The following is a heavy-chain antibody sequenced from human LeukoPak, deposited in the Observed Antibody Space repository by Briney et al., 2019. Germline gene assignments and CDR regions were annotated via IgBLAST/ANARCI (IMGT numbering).Heavy chain of an antibody. CDR3: ARDPNIHYDILFQGFDP. J-gene: IGHJ5*02. CDR2: NRYDGSNK. CDR1: AFTFRSYG. Sequence: GGSLRLSCAASAFTFRSYGMHWVRQAPGKGLEWVAFNRYDGSNKYYADSVKGRFTISRDNSKNTLYLQMNSLRAEDTAVYYCARDPNIHYDILFQGFDPWGQGTLVTVSS. V-gene: IGHV3-30*02. D-gene: IGHD3-9*01.